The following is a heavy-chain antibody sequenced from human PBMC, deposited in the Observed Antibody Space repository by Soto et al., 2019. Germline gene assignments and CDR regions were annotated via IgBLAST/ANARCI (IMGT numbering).Heavy chain of an antibody. CDR1: GFTFSSYD. D-gene: IGHD6-6*01. CDR3: ARGYRSSNGTGVDY. CDR2: IGTAGDT. V-gene: IGHV3-13*04. Sequence: EVQLVESGGGLVQPGGSLRLSCAASGFTFSSYDMHWVRQATGKGLEWVSAIGTAGDTYYPGSVKGRFTISRENAKNSLYLQMNSRRAGDTAVYYCARGYRSSNGTGVDYWGQGTLVTVSS. J-gene: IGHJ4*02.